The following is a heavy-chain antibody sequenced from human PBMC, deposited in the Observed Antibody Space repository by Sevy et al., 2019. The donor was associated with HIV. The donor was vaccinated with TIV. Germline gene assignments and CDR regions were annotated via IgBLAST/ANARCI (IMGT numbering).Heavy chain of an antibody. Sequence: GGSLRLSCAASGFTFAKYSVSWVRQAPGKGLEWVSTFSFGCGRINYADSVKGRFTISRDDSKNTLFLQMNSLRAEDTATYFCAEEGCSHPHNFWGQGTLVTVSS. CDR3: AEEGCSHPHNF. CDR2: FSFGCGRI. J-gene: IGHJ4*02. CDR1: GFTFAKYS. D-gene: IGHD2-8*01. V-gene: IGHV3-23*01.